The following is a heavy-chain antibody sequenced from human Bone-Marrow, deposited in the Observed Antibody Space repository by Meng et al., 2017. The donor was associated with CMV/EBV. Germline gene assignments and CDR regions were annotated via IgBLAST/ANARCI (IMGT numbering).Heavy chain of an antibody. D-gene: IGHD1-26*01. CDR2: ISSSSSTI. V-gene: IGHV3-48*01. J-gene: IGHJ3*02. CDR3: ARDPWAPDAFDI. Sequence: GGSLRLSCAASGFTFSSYSMNWVRQAPGKGLEWVSYISSSSSTIYYADSVKGRFTISRDNSKNTLYLQMNSLRAEDTAVYYCARDPWAPDAFDIWGQGTMVTVSS. CDR1: GFTFSSYS.